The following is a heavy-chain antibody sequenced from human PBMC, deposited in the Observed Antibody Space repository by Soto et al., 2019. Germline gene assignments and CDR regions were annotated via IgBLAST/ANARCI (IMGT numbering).Heavy chain of an antibody. J-gene: IGHJ6*03. CDR2: ISGSGGST. D-gene: IGHD2-2*01. Sequence: GGSLRLSCAASGFTFSSYAMSWVRQAPGKGLEWVSAISGSGGSTYYADSVKGRFTISRDNSKNTLYLQMNSLRAEDTAVFYWSSRPAAIKYYYYYMDVWGKGTTVTVSS. CDR3: SSRPAAIKYYYYYMDV. CDR1: GFTFSSYA. V-gene: IGHV3-23*01.